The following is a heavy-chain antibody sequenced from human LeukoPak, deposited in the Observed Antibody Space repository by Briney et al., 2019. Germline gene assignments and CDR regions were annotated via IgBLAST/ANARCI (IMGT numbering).Heavy chain of an antibody. CDR3: AGHGGYSYGLGPFDY. V-gene: IGHV4-34*01. J-gene: IGHJ4*02. CDR1: GGSFSGYY. Sequence: KPSETLSLTCAVYGGSFSGYYWSWICQPPGKGLEWIGEINHSGSTNYNPSLKSRVTISVDTSKNQFSLKLSSVTAADTAVYYCAGHGGYSYGLGPFDYWGQGTLVTVSS. CDR2: INHSGST. D-gene: IGHD5-18*01.